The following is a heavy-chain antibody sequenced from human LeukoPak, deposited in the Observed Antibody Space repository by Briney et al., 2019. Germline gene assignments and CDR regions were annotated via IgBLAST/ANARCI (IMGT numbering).Heavy chain of an antibody. CDR2: FYHSGNT. Sequence: SETLSLTCAVSGFSISSGYYWGWIRQPPGKGLEWIGSFYHSGNTYYNPSLKSRVTVSVDTSKNQFSLKLSSVTAADTAVYYCARVLKWFGVDAFDIWGQGTMVTVSS. CDR3: ARVLKWFGVDAFDI. V-gene: IGHV4-38-2*01. J-gene: IGHJ3*02. CDR1: GFSISSGYY. D-gene: IGHD3-10*01.